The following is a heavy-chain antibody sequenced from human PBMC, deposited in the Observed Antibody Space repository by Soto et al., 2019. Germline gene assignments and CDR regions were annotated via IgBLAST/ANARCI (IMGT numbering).Heavy chain of an antibody. CDR1: GGSISSYY. Sequence: SETXSLTCTVSGGSISSYYWSWIRQPPGKGLEWIGYIYNSGSTNYNPSLKSRVTISVDTSKNQFSLKLSSVTAADTAVYYCVSGYDNFDYWGQGTLVTVSS. V-gene: IGHV4-59*08. CDR2: IYNSGST. CDR3: VSGYDNFDY. J-gene: IGHJ4*02. D-gene: IGHD5-12*01.